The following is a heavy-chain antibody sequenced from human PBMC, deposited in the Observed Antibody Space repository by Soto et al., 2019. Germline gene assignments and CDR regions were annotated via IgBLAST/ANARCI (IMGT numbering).Heavy chain of an antibody. Sequence: QVQLVQSGAEVKKPGDSVRVSCKASGYTFTSYGIGWVRQPPGQGLEWMGWISANNGNTKYAQKVQGRVTMTTDASTSTAYMELRSLRSDDAAVYYCARDGYFDHWGQGTLVTVSS. CDR1: GYTFTSYG. J-gene: IGHJ4*02. CDR3: ARDGYFDH. V-gene: IGHV1-18*01. CDR2: ISANNGNT.